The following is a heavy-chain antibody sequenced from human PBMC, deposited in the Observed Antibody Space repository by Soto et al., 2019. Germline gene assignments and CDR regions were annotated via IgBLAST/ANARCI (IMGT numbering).Heavy chain of an antibody. CDR3: ARESVGDYPLLDY. V-gene: IGHV1-69*08. D-gene: IGHD4-17*01. Sequence: QVQVVQSGAEVKKPGSSVKVSCKASGGYYRSYTITWVRQAPGQGLEWMGRVIPILGVVNYAQKFQGKVTFTADKSTSTAYMELSSLRSDDTAVHYCARESVGDYPLLDYGGQGTLVTVAS. CDR1: GGYYRSYT. J-gene: IGHJ4*01. CDR2: VIPILGVV.